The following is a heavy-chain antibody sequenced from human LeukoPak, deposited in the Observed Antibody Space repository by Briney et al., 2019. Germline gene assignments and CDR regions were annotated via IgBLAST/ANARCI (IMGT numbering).Heavy chain of an antibody. D-gene: IGHD6-6*01. Sequence: GGSLRLSCAASGFTFSSYWMHWVRQAPGKGLVWVSRINSDGSSTSYADSVKGRFTISRDNAKNTLYLQMNSLRAEDTAVYSCAPTYSSSSEFDYWGQGTLVTVSS. CDR3: APTYSSSSEFDY. V-gene: IGHV3-74*01. J-gene: IGHJ4*02. CDR2: INSDGSST. CDR1: GFTFSSYW.